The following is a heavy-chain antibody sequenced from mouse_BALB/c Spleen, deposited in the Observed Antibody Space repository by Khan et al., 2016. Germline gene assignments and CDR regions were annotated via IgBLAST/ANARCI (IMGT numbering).Heavy chain of an antibody. Sequence: EVKLLESGGGLVQPGGSLKLSCAASGFDFSRYWMSWVRQAPGKGLEWIGEINPDSSTINYTPSLKDKFIISRDNAKNMLYLQMSKVRSEDTALYYCARPDWAWFAYWGQGTLVTVSA. J-gene: IGHJ3*01. CDR3: ARPDWAWFAY. CDR2: INPDSSTI. V-gene: IGHV4-1*02. CDR1: GFDFSRYW. D-gene: IGHD4-1*01.